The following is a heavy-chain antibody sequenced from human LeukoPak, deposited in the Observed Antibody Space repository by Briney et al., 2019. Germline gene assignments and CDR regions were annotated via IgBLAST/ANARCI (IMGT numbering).Heavy chain of an antibody. V-gene: IGHV4-31*03. CDR3: ARDPGPAAAGTRGMDV. CDR1: GGSISSGGYY. CDR2: IYYSGST. Sequence: SETLSLTCTVSGGSISSGGYYWSWIRQHPGKGLEWIGYIYYSGSTYYNPSLKSRVTISVDTSKNQFSLKLSSVTAADTAVYYCARDPGPAAAGTRGMDVWGQRTTVTVPS. J-gene: IGHJ6*02. D-gene: IGHD6-13*01.